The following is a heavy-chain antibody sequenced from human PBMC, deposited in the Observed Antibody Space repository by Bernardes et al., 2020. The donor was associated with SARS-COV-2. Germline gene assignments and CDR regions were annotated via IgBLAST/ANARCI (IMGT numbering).Heavy chain of an antibody. Sequence: GGSLRLSCAASGFTFNFYAMNWVRQAPGKGLEWVSGISGSGGSTYYADSVKGRFTISRDNSKNTLYLEMNSLRAADTAVYYCARGVYSNYWYTDNWGQGTMLTVSS. V-gene: IGHV3-23*01. CDR2: ISGSGGST. J-gene: IGHJ4*02. CDR1: GFTFNFYA. D-gene: IGHD6-13*01. CDR3: ARGVYSNYWYTDN.